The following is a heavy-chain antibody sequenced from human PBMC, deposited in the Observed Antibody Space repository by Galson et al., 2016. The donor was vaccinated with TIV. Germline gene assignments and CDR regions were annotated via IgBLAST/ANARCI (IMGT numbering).Heavy chain of an antibody. CDR1: GFTFGSNT. CDR2: ISRASRYT. V-gene: IGHV3-21*06. CDR3: ARDSGASGAYYSSYWHFDL. Sequence: SLRLSCAASGFTFGSNTMNWVRQAPGKGLEWVSYISRASRYTYYADSVKGRLTVSRDNGDNALYLQMNSLRAEDTAVYYCARDSGASGAYYSSYWHFDLWGRGTLVTVSS. D-gene: IGHD3-10*01. J-gene: IGHJ2*01.